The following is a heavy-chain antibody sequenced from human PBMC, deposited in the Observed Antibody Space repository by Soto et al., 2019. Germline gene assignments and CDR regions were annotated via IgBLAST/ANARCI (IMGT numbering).Heavy chain of an antibody. CDR3: ARDGLPDDFRSGGYWFDP. Sequence: GGSLRLSCAASGFTFSTFALHWVRQAPGEGLEWVALISHDGRIEKYADSVKGRFTISRDNSKNTLYMQMDSLRLEDTGVYYCARDGLPDDFRSGGYWFDPRGQGTLVTVSS. CDR2: ISHDGRIE. J-gene: IGHJ5*02. CDR1: GFTFSTFA. V-gene: IGHV3-30-3*01. D-gene: IGHD3-3*01.